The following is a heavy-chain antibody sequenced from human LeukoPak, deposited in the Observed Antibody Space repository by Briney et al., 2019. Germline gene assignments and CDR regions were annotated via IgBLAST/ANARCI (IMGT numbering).Heavy chain of an antibody. Sequence: GESLKISCKGSGYSLTSYWIGWVRQMPGKGLEWMGIIYPGDSDTRYSPSFQGQVTISADKSISTAYLQWSSLKASDTAMYYCARRSYDFWSGYYPAEFDYWGQGTLVTVSS. V-gene: IGHV5-51*01. CDR3: ARRSYDFWSGYYPAEFDY. CDR1: GYSLTSYW. J-gene: IGHJ4*02. CDR2: IYPGDSDT. D-gene: IGHD3-3*01.